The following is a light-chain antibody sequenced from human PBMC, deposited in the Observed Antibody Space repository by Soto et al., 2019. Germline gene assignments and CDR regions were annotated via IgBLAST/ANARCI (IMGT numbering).Light chain of an antibody. Sequence: IQLTQSPSSLSASVGDRVTISCRASQGIANFLTWYQHKPGKAPKLLIYGASTLQSGVPSRFSGSGSGTDFTLTISTLQPEDFATYYCQQRNSHPIPFGPGTTVDIK. CDR2: GAS. CDR1: QGIANF. CDR3: QQRNSHPIP. J-gene: IGKJ3*01. V-gene: IGKV1-9*01.